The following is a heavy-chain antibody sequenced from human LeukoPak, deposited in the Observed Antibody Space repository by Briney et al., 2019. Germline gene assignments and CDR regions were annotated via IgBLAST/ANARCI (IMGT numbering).Heavy chain of an antibody. J-gene: IGHJ3*02. CDR1: GGSISTSSYY. CDR2: IFYSGST. D-gene: IGHD3-10*01. CDR3: AKSNGYGLVDI. V-gene: IGHV4-39*07. Sequence: ASEALSLTCTVSGGSISTSSYYWGWVRQPPGKGLEWIGNIFYSGSTYYSPSLKSRVTISLDTSRNQFSLKLNSVTAADTAVYCAKSNGYGLVDIWGQGTMVTVSS.